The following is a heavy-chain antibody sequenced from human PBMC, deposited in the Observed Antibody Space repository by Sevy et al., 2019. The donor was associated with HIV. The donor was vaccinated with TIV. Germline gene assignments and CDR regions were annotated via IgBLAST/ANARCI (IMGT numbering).Heavy chain of an antibody. CDR1: GFTFSKYW. CDR3: AGWNGRDY. V-gene: IGHV3-7*01. CDR2: IKKDGSEK. Sequence: GGSLRLSCAASGFTFSKYWMSWVRRAPGKGLEWVANIKKDGSEKYYVDSVKGRFTISRDNAKNSLYLQMNSLRVEDTAVYYCAGWNGRDYWGQRTLVTVSS. J-gene: IGHJ4*02. D-gene: IGHD3-3*01.